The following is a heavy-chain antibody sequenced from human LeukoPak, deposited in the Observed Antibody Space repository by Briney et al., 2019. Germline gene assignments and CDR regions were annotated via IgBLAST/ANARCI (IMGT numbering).Heavy chain of an antibody. D-gene: IGHD3-10*01. CDR2: IIPILGIA. Sequence: ASAKVSCKASGGTFSSYTISWVRQAPGQGLEWMGRIIPILGIANYAQKFQGRVTITADKSTSTAYMELSSLRSEDTAVYYCARSPVLLWFGEFDPWGQGTLVTVSS. V-gene: IGHV1-69*02. CDR1: GGTFSSYT. CDR3: ARSPVLLWFGEFDP. J-gene: IGHJ5*02.